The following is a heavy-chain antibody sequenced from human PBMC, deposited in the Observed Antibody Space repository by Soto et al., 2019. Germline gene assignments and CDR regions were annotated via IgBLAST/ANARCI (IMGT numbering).Heavy chain of an antibody. Sequence: GGSLRLSWAPSGFTFSSYGMSWVRPAPGKGRGWVSAISGSGGSTYYADSGKGPFTIPRDNSKNTLSLQRNSLRAEDTAVYYCAKKARGDIVVVPTAIPSYYYMDVWGKGTTVTVS. D-gene: IGHD2-2*01. J-gene: IGHJ6*03. CDR2: ISGSGGST. CDR3: AKKARGDIVVVPTAIPSYYYMDV. CDR1: GFTFSSYG. V-gene: IGHV3-23*01.